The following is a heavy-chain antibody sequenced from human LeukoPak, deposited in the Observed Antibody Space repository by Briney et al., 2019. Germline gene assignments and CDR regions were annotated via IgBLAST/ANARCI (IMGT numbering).Heavy chain of an antibody. D-gene: IGHD3-10*01. CDR3: ARGLRVRGVIRYYYYMDV. J-gene: IGHJ6*03. CDR2: MNPNSGNT. Sequence: ASVKVSCKASGYTFTSYDINWVRQATGQGLEWMGWMNPNSGNTGYAQKFQGRVTMTRNTSISTAYMELSSLRSEDTAVYYCARGLRVRGVIRYYYYMDVWGKGTTVTISS. V-gene: IGHV1-8*02. CDR1: GYTFTSYD.